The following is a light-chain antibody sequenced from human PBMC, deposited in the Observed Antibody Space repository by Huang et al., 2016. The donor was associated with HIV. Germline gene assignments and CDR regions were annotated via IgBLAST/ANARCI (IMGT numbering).Light chain of an antibody. J-gene: IGKJ1*01. CDR3: QQYNNWPRT. CDR2: GAS. V-gene: IGKV3-15*01. CDR1: QSVSSN. Sequence: EIVMTQSPATLSVSPGERATLSCRASQSVSSNLAWYQQKPGQAPRLRIYGASTRATGIPARFSGSGSGTEFTLTISSLQSEDFAVYYCQQYNNWPRTFGQGIKVEIK.